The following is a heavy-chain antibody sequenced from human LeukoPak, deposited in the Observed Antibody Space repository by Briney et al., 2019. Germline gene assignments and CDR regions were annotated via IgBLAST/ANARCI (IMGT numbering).Heavy chain of an antibody. V-gene: IGHV5-51*01. J-gene: IGHJ4*02. Sequence: GESLKISCKGSGYTFTSHWIAWVRQMPGKGLEWMGIIRPANSDTRYSPSFEGQVTISADKSISTAYLQWSSLEASDTAMYYCARRYWSGTTCYNFDLWGQGTLVTVSS. CDR3: ARRYWSGTTCYNFDL. D-gene: IGHD2-15*01. CDR2: IRPANSDT. CDR1: GYTFTSHW.